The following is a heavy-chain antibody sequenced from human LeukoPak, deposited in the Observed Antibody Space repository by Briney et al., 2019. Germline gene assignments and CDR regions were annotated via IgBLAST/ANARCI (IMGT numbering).Heavy chain of an antibody. D-gene: IGHD5-12*01. Sequence: PGGSLRLSCAASGFTFSAYGMQWFRQAPEKGLEWVAAISIDGSNKYYADSVKGRFTMSRDNSKNTLYLEMNSLRAEDTAVYYCAKVDIVAGIDEGRLVDYWGQGTLVTVSS. CDR3: AKVDIVAGIDEGRLVDY. CDR1: GFTFSAYG. J-gene: IGHJ4*02. V-gene: IGHV3-30*18. CDR2: ISIDGSNK.